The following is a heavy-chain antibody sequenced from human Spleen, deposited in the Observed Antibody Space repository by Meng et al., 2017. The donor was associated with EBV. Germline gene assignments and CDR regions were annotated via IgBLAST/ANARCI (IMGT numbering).Heavy chain of an antibody. CDR2: IKPSGGNT. J-gene: IGHJ5*02. D-gene: IGHD6-19*01. CDR1: GYTFTNYG. Sequence: QVPLVQFGAEVRKPGASVKVSCKASGYTFTNYGIGWVRQAPGQGLEWMGMIKPSGGNTNYAQNFQGRVTMTRDTSTGTFYMELNSLRSEDSAVYFCARGQQWPHNNWFDPWGQGTLVTVSS. V-gene: IGHV1-46*01. CDR3: ARGQQWPHNNWFDP.